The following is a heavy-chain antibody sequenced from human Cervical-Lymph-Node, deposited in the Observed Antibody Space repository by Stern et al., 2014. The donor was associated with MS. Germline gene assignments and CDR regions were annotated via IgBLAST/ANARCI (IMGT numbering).Heavy chain of an antibody. V-gene: IGHV3-33*01. D-gene: IGHD5-18*01. CDR1: GFTFSNYG. CDR3: AMTDTSMFLDY. J-gene: IGHJ4*02. Sequence: VQLVESGGGVVQPGRSLRLSCAASGFTFSNYGMHWVRQAPGKGLEWVAVIWYDGRKKYDADSVKGRFTISRDNSENTLYRQMNSLRVEDTAVYYCAMTDTSMFLDYWGQGTLVTVSS. CDR2: IWYDGRKK.